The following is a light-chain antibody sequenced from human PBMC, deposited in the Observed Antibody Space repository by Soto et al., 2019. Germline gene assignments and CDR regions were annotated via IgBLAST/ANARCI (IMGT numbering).Light chain of an antibody. V-gene: IGKV3-20*01. CDR2: GAS. CDR3: KQYGSLPPT. CDR1: QSVSNRY. Sequence: EIVLTQSPGTLSLSPGERATLSCRASQSVSNRYLAWYQQKPGQAPRLLMYGASSRATGIPDRFSGSGSGTDFTLTISRLEAEGFAVYHCKQYGSLPPTFGGGTKVEIK. J-gene: IGKJ4*01.